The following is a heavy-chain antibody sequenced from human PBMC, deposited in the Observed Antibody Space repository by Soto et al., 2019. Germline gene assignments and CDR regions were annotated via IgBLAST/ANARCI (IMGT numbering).Heavy chain of an antibody. CDR2: ISSSSSYT. CDR1: GFTFSDYY. Sequence: VGSLRLSCAASGFTFSDYYMSWIRQAPGKGLEWVSYISSSSSYTNYADSVKGRFTISRDNAKNSLYLQMNSLRAEDTAVYYCARDRATVTTFRGFDPWGQGTLVTVSS. V-gene: IGHV3-11*06. D-gene: IGHD4-17*01. CDR3: ARDRATVTTFRGFDP. J-gene: IGHJ5*02.